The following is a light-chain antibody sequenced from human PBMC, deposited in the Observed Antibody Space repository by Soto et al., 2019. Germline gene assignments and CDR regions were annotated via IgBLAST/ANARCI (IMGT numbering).Light chain of an antibody. CDR2: NNN. CDR3: AAWDDNLNGFV. J-gene: IGLJ1*01. Sequence: QSVLTQPPSASGTPGQRVTISCSGSSSNIGSNPVNWYQQLPGTAPKLLIYNNNQRPSGVPDRLSGSKSGTSASLAISGLQSEGEADYYCAAWDDNLNGFVFGTGTKLTVL. V-gene: IGLV1-44*01. CDR1: SSNIGSNP.